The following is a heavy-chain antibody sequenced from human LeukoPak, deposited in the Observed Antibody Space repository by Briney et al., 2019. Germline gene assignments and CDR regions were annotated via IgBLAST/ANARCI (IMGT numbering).Heavy chain of an antibody. CDR1: GLTFSNYA. V-gene: IGHV3-30-3*01. Sequence: PGRSLRLSCAASGLTFSNYAMHWVRQAPGKGLEWVAVISYDGSNKYYADSVKGRFTISRDNSRSTLYLQMNSLGAEDTAVYYCARDVSHDFWSGYPVYWGQGTLVTVSS. J-gene: IGHJ4*02. CDR3: ARDVSHDFWSGYPVY. D-gene: IGHD3-3*01. CDR2: ISYDGSNK.